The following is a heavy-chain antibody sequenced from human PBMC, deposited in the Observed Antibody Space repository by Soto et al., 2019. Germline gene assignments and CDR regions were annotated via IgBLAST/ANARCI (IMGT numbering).Heavy chain of an antibody. J-gene: IGHJ4*02. Sequence: GGSLRLSCAASGFTFSSYGMSWVRQAPGKGLEWVSSISGSGGTTYYADSVKGRFTISRDNSKNTLYLQMNSLRAEDTAVYYCAKEHLWLTEYWGQGTLVTVSS. CDR2: ISGSGGTT. D-gene: IGHD5-18*01. CDR3: AKEHLWLTEY. CDR1: GFTFSSYG. V-gene: IGHV3-23*01.